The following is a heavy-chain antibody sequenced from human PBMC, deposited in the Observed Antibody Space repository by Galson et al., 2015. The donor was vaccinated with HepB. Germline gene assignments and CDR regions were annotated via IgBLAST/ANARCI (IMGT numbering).Heavy chain of an antibody. D-gene: IGHD1-26*01. CDR1: GFTFADYA. CDR2: ISWNSGSI. Sequence: SLRLSCAASGFTFADYAMHWVRQAPGKGLEWVSGISWNSGSIGYADSVKGRFTISRDNAKNSLYLQMNSLRAEDTALYYCAKGISGGSYSGDDYWGQGALVVASS. V-gene: IGHV3-9*01. CDR3: AKGISGGSYSGDDY. J-gene: IGHJ4*02.